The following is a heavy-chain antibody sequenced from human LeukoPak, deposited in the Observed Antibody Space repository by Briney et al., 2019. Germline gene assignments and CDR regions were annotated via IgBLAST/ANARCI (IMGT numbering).Heavy chain of an antibody. Sequence: PGGSLRLSCAPSGFTFSSYAMHWVRQAPGKGLEWVAVISYDGSNKYYADSVKGRFTISRDNSKNTLYLQMNSLRAEDTAVYYCARAQLGLLYYFDYWGQGTLVTVSS. J-gene: IGHJ4*02. CDR2: ISYDGSNK. D-gene: IGHD7-27*01. CDR1: GFTFSSYA. CDR3: ARAQLGLLYYFDY. V-gene: IGHV3-30*04.